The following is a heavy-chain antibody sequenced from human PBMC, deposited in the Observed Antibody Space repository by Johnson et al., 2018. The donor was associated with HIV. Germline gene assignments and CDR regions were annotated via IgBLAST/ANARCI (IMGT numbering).Heavy chain of an antibody. J-gene: IGHJ3*02. CDR1: GLTFSDFA. D-gene: IGHD1-20*01. CDR3: AKGGYNWKFDGFDI. V-gene: IGHV3-30*04. CDR2: ISFAGTNK. Sequence: QVQLVESGGGVVQPGKSLRLSCAASGLTFSDFAMHWVRQAPGKGLEWVAAISFAGTNKYYADSVKGRFTISRDNSKNTLYLQMNSLRAEDTAVYYCAKGGYNWKFDGFDIWGQGTMVTVSS.